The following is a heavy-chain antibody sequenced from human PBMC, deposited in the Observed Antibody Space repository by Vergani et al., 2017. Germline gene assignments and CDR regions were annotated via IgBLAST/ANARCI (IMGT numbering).Heavy chain of an antibody. Sequence: QVQLVQSGAEVKKPGASVKVSCKASGYTFTSYYMHSVRQAPGQGLEWMGIINPSGGSTSYAQKFQGRVTMTRDTPTSTVYMELSSLRSEDTAVYYCARDPPLVDSSGYYPAHNFDYWGQGTLVTVSS. CDR1: GYTFTSYY. D-gene: IGHD3-22*01. J-gene: IGHJ4*02. CDR2: INPSGGST. V-gene: IGHV1-46*01. CDR3: ARDPPLVDSSGYYPAHNFDY.